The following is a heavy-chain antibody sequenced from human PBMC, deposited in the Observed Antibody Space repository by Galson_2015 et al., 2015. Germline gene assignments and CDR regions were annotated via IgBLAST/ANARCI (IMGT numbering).Heavy chain of an antibody. V-gene: IGHV3-15*01. J-gene: IGHJ4*02. D-gene: IGHD4-17*01. Sequence: QAPGKGLEWVGRIKSKTDGGTTDYAAPVKGRFTISRDDSKNTLYLQMNSLKTEDTAVYYCTVYNDYGDYFDYWGQGTLVTVSS. CDR2: IKSKTDGGTT. CDR3: TVYNDYGDYFDY.